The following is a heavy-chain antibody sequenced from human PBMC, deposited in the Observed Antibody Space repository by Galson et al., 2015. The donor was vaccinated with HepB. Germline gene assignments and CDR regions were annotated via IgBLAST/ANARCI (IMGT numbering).Heavy chain of an antibody. Sequence: SLRLSCAASGFTFSGSSMHWVRQAPGKGLEWVSRVRTKANSYATAYAASVGGRFSISRDDSKNTAYLQINSLKAEDTAMYYCATSGWTRNYWGQGTLVTVSS. CDR3: ATSGWTRNY. CDR1: GFTFSGSS. V-gene: IGHV3-73*01. D-gene: IGHD6-19*01. J-gene: IGHJ4*02. CDR2: VRTKANSYAT.